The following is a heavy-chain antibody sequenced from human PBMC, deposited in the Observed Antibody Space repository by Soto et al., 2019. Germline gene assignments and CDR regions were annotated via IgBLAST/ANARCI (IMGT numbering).Heavy chain of an antibody. CDR3: ARNMLRGFYFDP. J-gene: IGHJ5*02. V-gene: IGHV4-4*02. D-gene: IGHD3-10*01. Sequence: SETLSLTCTISGGSISSDNWWSWVRQPPGEGLEWIGEIHRNGNTNYKPSLRSRVTISVDESKNQFSLRLNSVTAADTAVFYCARNMLRGFYFDPWGQGTLVTVSS. CDR1: GGSISSDNW. CDR2: IHRNGNT.